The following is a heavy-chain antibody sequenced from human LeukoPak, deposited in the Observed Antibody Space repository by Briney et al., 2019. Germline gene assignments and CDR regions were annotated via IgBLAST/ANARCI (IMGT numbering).Heavy chain of an antibody. CDR3: AKDQITMVRGVIITHYRPPYY. V-gene: IGHV3-23*01. D-gene: IGHD3-10*01. CDR2: ISGSASST. J-gene: IGHJ4*02. CDR1: GFTFSNYA. Sequence: GGSLRLSCAASGFTFSNYAMSWVRQAPGKGLEWVSAISGSASSTYYADSVKGRFTISRDNSKNTLYLQMNSLRAEDTAVYYCAKDQITMVRGVIITHYRPPYYWGREPWSPSPQ.